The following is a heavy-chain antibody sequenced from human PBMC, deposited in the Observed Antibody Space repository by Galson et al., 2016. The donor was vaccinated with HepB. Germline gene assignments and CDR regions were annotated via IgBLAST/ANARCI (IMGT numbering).Heavy chain of an antibody. CDR2: IYYSGRT. V-gene: IGHV4-59*01. CDR3: ARDDSGGWHGFHYGMDV. J-gene: IGHJ6*02. D-gene: IGHD6-19*01. Sequence: ETLSLTCSVSGASISGYYLSWIRQPPGKGLEWIGYIYYSGRTNYNPSLKSRVTISVDTSKNQFSLKLSSVTAADTAVYYCARDDSGGWHGFHYGMDVWGQGTTVTVSS. CDR1: GASISGYY.